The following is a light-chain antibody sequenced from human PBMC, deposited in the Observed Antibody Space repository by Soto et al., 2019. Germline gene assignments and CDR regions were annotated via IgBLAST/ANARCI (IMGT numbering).Light chain of an antibody. J-gene: IGLJ1*01. CDR3: AACDDSLNGDNYV. CDR2: SNN. CDR1: SSNIGSNT. V-gene: IGLV1-44*01. Sequence: QSVLTQPPSASGTPGQRVTISCSGSSSNIGSNTVNWYQQLPGTAPKLLIYSNNQRPSGVPDRFSGSKSGTSASLAISGLQSEDEADYYCAACDDSLNGDNYVFGTGTKLTVL.